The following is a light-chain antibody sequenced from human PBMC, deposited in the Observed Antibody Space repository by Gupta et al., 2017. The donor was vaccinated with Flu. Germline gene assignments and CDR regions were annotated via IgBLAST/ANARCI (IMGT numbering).Light chain of an antibody. Sequence: VTFSCTGTSSDVGGYNDVSWYQQYPGKDPKLIIYDVYKRPSGVPDRFSGSKSGNTASLTISGLQAEDEADYYCCSFAGSYTIWVFGGGTKLTVL. CDR1: SSDVGGYND. J-gene: IGLJ3*02. CDR3: CSFAGSYTIWV. V-gene: IGLV2-11*01. CDR2: DVY.